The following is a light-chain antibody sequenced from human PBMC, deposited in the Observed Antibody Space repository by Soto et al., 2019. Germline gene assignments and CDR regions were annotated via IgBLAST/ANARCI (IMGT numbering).Light chain of an antibody. V-gene: IGKV1-5*03. J-gene: IGKJ1*01. Sequence: DIQLTQSPSTLPASVGDRVTITCRASQSISNWLAWYHQKPGKAPKLLIYKASSLESGVPSRFSGSGSGTEFTLTISSLQPDDFATYFCQQYNNYWTFGQGTKVDIK. CDR3: QQYNNYWT. CDR1: QSISNW. CDR2: KAS.